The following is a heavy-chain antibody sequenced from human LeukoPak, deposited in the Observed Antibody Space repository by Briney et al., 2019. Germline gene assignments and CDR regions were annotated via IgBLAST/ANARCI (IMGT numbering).Heavy chain of an antibody. V-gene: IGHV4-38-2*02. CDR2: IYHSGST. CDR1: GYSISSGYY. CDR3: ARDAPRPSDSSGYYYILPTMGFRGMDV. Sequence: SETLSLTCTVSGYSISSGYYWGWIRQPPGKGLEWIGSIYHSGSTYYNPSLKSRVTISVDTSKNQFSLKLSSVTAADTAVYYCARDAPRPSDSSGYYYILPTMGFRGMDVWGKGPTVTVSS. D-gene: IGHD3-22*01. J-gene: IGHJ6*03.